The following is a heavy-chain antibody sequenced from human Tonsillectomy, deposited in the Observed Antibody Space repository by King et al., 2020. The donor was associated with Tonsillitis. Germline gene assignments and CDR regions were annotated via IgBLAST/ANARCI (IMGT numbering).Heavy chain of an antibody. Sequence: VQLQESGPGLVKPSETLSLTCTVSGGSISSYYWSWIRQPPGKGLEWIGYIYYSGSTNYNPSLKSRVTISVDTSKNQFSLKLSSMTAADTAVYYCARDSSGWYAGMDVWGQGTTVTVSS. J-gene: IGHJ6*02. CDR2: IYYSGST. CDR3: ARDSSGWYAGMDV. V-gene: IGHV4-59*01. D-gene: IGHD6-19*01. CDR1: GGSISSYY.